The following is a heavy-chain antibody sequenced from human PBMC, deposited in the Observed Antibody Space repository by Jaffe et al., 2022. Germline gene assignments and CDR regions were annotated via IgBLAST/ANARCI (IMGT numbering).Heavy chain of an antibody. Sequence: QLQLQESGPGLVKPSETLSLTCTVSGGSISSSSHYWGWIRQPPGKGLEWIGSINYSGSTYYNPSLKSRGTISVDTSKNQFSLKLSSVTAADTAVYYCARVLASRPPGEYWGQGTLVTVSS. CDR3: ARVLASRPPGEY. J-gene: IGHJ4*02. CDR1: GGSISSSSHY. V-gene: IGHV4-39*01. D-gene: IGHD6-6*01. CDR2: INYSGST.